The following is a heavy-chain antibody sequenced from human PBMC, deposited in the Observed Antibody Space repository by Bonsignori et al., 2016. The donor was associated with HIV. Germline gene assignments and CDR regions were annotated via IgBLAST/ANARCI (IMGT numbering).Heavy chain of an antibody. D-gene: IGHD1-26*01. V-gene: IGHV3-30-3*01. CDR1: GFTFSSYA. CDR2: ISYDGTNK. Sequence: GESLKISCAASGFTFSSYAMHWVRQAPGKGLEWVAVISYDGTNKNYADSVKGRFTISRDNSKNTLFLQMISVRAEDTAVYYCATWDGGSYYFDYWGQGTLVTVSS. J-gene: IGHJ4*02. CDR3: ATWDGGSYYFDY.